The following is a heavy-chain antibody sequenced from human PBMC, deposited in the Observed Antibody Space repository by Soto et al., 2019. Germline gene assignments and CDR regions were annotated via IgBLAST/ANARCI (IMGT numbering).Heavy chain of an antibody. D-gene: IGHD6-19*01. V-gene: IGHV1-8*01. Sequence: GASVKVSCKASGYTFTSYDINWVRQATGQGLEWMGWMNPNSGNTGYAQKFQGRVTMTRNTSISTAYMELSSLRSEDTAVYYCARSRAFSSGWVNDAFDIWGQGTMVTVSS. CDR3: ARSRAFSSGWVNDAFDI. CDR1: GYTFTSYD. J-gene: IGHJ3*02. CDR2: MNPNSGNT.